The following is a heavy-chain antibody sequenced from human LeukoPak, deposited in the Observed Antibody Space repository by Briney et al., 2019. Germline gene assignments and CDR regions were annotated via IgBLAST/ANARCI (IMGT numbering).Heavy chain of an antibody. CDR3: AKAGYYDSSGYSI. CDR1: GFTFSSYA. Sequence: GGSLRLSCAASGFTFSSYAMSWVRRAPGKGLEWVSAISGSGGSTYYADSVKGRFTISRDNSKNTLYLQMNSLRAEDTAVYYCAKAGYYDSSGYSIWGQGTLVTVSS. CDR2: ISGSGGST. J-gene: IGHJ4*02. D-gene: IGHD3-22*01. V-gene: IGHV3-23*01.